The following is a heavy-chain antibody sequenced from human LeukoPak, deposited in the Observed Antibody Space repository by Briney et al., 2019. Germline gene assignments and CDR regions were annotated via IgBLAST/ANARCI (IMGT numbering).Heavy chain of an antibody. CDR2: INPNSGGT. Sequence: ASVKVSCKASGYTFTGYYMHWVRQAPGQGLEWMGWINPNSGGTNYAQKFQGRVTMTRDTSISTAYMELSRLRSDDTAVYYCARDPIQVVVPAAIGWFDPWGPGTLVTASS. J-gene: IGHJ5*02. D-gene: IGHD2-2*01. CDR1: GYTFTGYY. CDR3: ARDPIQVVVPAAIGWFDP. V-gene: IGHV1-2*02.